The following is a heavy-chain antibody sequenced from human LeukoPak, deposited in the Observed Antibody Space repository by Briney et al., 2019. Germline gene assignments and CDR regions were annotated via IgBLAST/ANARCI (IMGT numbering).Heavy chain of an antibody. J-gene: IGHJ4*02. D-gene: IGHD5-18*01. CDR1: GDTVTGFS. CDR3: ATGYIYDYSLY. CDR2: FDPEDGAR. Sequence: ASVKVSCKVSGDTVTGFSIHWVRQPPGHGLEWMGGFDPEDGARIFAQKFQGRVTMTEDASTDTAYMDLSSMRSEDTAVYYCATGYIYDYSLYWGQGTLVTVSS. V-gene: IGHV1-24*01.